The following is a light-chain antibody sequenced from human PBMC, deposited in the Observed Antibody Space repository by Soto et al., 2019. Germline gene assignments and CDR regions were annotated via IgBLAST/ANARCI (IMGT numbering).Light chain of an antibody. CDR3: KQLNGSPWT. Sequence: IQLTQSPSSLSASVGYRVTISCRESPAIASFLAWYQQKPGTAPKLLIYDAATLQSGVPSRFSGIRSGTEYTLTIGSLQTEDFATYYCKQLNGSPWTFGKGTKVDIK. J-gene: IGKJ1*01. V-gene: IGKV1-9*01. CDR1: PAIASF. CDR2: DAA.